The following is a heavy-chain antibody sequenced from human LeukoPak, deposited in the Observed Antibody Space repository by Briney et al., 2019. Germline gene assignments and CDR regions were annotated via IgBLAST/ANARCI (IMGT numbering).Heavy chain of an antibody. CDR3: ARETGAFDI. Sequence: GGSLRLSCAASGFTFSSYAMSWVRQAPGKGLVWVSGINSDGSSTIYADSVKGRFTISRDNAKNTLYLQMNSLRAEDTTVYYCARETGAFDIWGQGTMVTVSS. V-gene: IGHV3-74*01. CDR2: INSDGSST. J-gene: IGHJ3*02. CDR1: GFTFSSYA.